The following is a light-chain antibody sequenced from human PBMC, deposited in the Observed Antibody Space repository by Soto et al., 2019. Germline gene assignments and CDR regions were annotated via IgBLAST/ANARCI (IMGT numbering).Light chain of an antibody. CDR3: QQYNNWPPV. CDR2: GAS. V-gene: IGKV3-15*01. J-gene: IGKJ3*01. CDR1: QSVSSN. Sequence: EIVMTQSPATLSVSPGERATLYCRASQSVSSNLAWYQQKPGQAPRLLIYGASTRATGIPARFSGSGSGTEFTLTISSLQSEDFAVYYCQQYNNWPPVFGPGTKVDIK.